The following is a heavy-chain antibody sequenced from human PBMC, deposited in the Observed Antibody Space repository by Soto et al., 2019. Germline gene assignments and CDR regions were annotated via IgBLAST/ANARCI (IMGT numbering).Heavy chain of an antibody. CDR1: GFTFSTYG. CDR3: ARGDDYYGSGSYYQQDY. CDR2: IWYDGSKK. V-gene: IGHV3-33*01. D-gene: IGHD3-10*01. J-gene: IGHJ4*02. Sequence: QVQLVESGGGVVQPGRSLTLSCAASGFTFSTYGMHWVRQAPGKGLEWVAVIWYDGSKKHYADSVKGRLTISRDNSINILYLQMNSLRAEDTAVYYCARGDDYYGSGSYYQQDYWGQGTLVTVSS.